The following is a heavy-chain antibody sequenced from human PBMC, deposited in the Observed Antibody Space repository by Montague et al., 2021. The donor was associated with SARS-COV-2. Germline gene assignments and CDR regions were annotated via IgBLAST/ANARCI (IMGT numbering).Heavy chain of an antibody. D-gene: IGHD6-13*01. CDR2: IYYSSST. Sequence: SETLSLTCTVSGYSISSSNWWGCRRHPPGKGLEWMCYIYYSSSTYYNPSLKSRVTISVDTSNNHFSLKLSSFTAVDTAVYYYATGFSCYSSSWFDKPLLEVDDAGGEFDYWGQGTLVTVSS. V-gene: IGHV4-28*01. J-gene: IGHJ4*02. CDR1: GYSISSSNW. CDR3: ATGFSCYSSSWFDKPLLEVDDAGGEFDY.